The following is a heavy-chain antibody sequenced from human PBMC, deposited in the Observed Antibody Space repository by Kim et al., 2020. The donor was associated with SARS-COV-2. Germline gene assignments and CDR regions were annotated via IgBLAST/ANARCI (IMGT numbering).Heavy chain of an antibody. Sequence: YADSVQGRITISRDNAKNSLYLQMNSLGAEDAALYYCAKGGSLSGWDFDYWGLGTLVTVSS. D-gene: IGHD6-19*01. V-gene: IGHV3-9*01. J-gene: IGHJ4*02. CDR3: AKGGSLSGWDFDY.